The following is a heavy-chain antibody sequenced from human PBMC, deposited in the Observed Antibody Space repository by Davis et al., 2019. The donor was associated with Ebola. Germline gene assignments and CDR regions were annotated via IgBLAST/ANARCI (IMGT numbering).Heavy chain of an antibody. CDR3: AREPYSSSWYDDRGFDY. V-gene: IGHV1-46*01. Sequence: ASVKVSCKASGYTFTSYYMHWVRQAPGQGLEWMGIINPSGGSTSYAQKFQGRVTMTRDTSTSTVYMELSSLRSEDTAVYYCAREPYSSSWYDDRGFDYWGQGTLVTVSS. CDR2: INPSGGST. J-gene: IGHJ4*02. CDR1: GYTFTSYY. D-gene: IGHD6-13*01.